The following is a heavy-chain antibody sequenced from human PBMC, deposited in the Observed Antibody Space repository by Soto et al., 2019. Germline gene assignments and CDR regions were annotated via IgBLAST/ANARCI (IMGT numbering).Heavy chain of an antibody. D-gene: IGHD2-8*01. Sequence: SETLSLTCAVSGGSISSSNWWSWVRQPPGKGLEWIGEIYHSGSTNYNPSLKSRVTISVDKSKNQFSLKLSSVTAADTAVYYCARVEQDIVLMVDALQGRGWFDPWGQGTLVTVSS. J-gene: IGHJ5*02. CDR2: IYHSGST. CDR3: ARVEQDIVLMVDALQGRGWFDP. CDR1: GGSISSSNW. V-gene: IGHV4-4*02.